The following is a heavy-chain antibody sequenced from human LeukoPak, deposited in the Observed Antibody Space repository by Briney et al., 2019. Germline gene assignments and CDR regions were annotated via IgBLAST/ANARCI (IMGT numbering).Heavy chain of an antibody. V-gene: IGHV1-8*01. CDR1: GYTFTSYD. CDR2: MNPNSGNT. D-gene: IGHD4-17*01. CDR3: ARADYGKEGDYYYYYMDV. J-gene: IGHJ6*03. Sequence: ASVKVSCKASGYTFTSYDINWVRQATGQGLEWMGWMNPNSGNTGYAQKFQGRVTMTRNTSISTAYMELSSLRSEDTAVYYCARADYGKEGDYYYYYMDVWGKGTTVTVSS.